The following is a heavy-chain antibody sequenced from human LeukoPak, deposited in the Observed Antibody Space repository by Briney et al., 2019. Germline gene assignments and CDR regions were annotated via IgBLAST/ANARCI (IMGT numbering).Heavy chain of an antibody. Sequence: GGSLRLSCAASGFTFSHYYMTWIRQAPGKGLEWVSYISGSGTTTIYYADSVKGRFTISRDNAKNSLYLQMNSLRAEDTAMYYCARMGLNYDNSGYYYFWGQGTLVTVSS. CDR2: ISGSGTTTI. D-gene: IGHD3-22*01. J-gene: IGHJ4*02. CDR3: ARMGLNYDNSGYYYF. V-gene: IGHV3-11*01. CDR1: GFTFSHYY.